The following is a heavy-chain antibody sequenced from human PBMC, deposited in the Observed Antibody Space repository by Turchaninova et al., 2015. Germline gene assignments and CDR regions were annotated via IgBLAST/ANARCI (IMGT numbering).Heavy chain of an antibody. CDR3: AKDYCSGGSCYSHWFDP. Sequence: GLVQHGRFMRLSCAASGFTFDDYAMTWVRQAPGKGLEWVSGISWNSGSIGYADSGKGRVTLSRHNAKNYRNLQMNSLRAEDTALYYCAKDYCSGGSCYSHWFDPWGQGTLVTVSS. CDR1: GFTFDDYA. D-gene: IGHD2-15*01. CDR2: ISWNSGSI. J-gene: IGHJ5*02. V-gene: IGHV3-9*01.